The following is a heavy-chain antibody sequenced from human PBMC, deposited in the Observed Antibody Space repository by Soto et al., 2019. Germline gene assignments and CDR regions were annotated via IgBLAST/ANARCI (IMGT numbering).Heavy chain of an antibody. CDR1: GGTFSSYA. D-gene: IGHD2-2*01. CDR3: ARDPTIVLVPAALYYFDY. CDR2: ISAYNGNT. Sequence: ASVKVSCKASGGTFSSYAISWVRQAPGQGLEWMGWISAYNGNTNYAQKLQGRVTMTTDTSTSTAYMELRSLRSDDTAVYYCARDPTIVLVPAALYYFDYWGQGTLVTVSS. J-gene: IGHJ4*02. V-gene: IGHV1-18*01.